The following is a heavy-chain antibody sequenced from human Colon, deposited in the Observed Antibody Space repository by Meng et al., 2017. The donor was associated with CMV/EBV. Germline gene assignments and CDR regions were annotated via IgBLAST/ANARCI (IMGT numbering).Heavy chain of an antibody. CDR1: GFTFSSYW. CDR3: ARDLGDYGDYPGASDY. J-gene: IGHJ4*02. Sequence: GESLKISCAASGFTFSSYWMSWVRQAPGKGLEWVANIKQDGSEKYYVDSVKGRFTISRDNAKNSLYLQMNSLRAEDTAVYYCARDLGDYGDYPGASDYWGQGTLVTVSS. D-gene: IGHD4-17*01. V-gene: IGHV3-7*01. CDR2: IKQDGSEK.